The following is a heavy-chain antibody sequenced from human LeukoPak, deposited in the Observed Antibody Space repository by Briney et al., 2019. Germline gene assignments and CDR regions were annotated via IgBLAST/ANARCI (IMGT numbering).Heavy chain of an antibody. CDR3: ARDGGDDGFQH. CDR2: INPNSGGT. J-gene: IGHJ1*01. CDR1: GYTFTGYY. V-gene: IGHV1-2*02. Sequence: GASVKVSCKASGYTFTGYYMHWVRQAPGQGLEWMGWINPNSGGTNYAQKIQGRVTMTRDTSISTAYMELSRLRSDDTAVYYCARDGGDDGFQHWGQGTLVTVSS. D-gene: IGHD4-17*01.